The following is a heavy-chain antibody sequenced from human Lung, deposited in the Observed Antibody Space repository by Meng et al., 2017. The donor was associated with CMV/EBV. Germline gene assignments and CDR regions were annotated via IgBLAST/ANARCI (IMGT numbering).Heavy chain of an antibody. D-gene: IGHD2-21*01. Sequence: QPRESGPGHVHPSQPLSLTCTVSGGSRSRGNYYWSWIRQPPGKGLEWIGYIHHSGSAYYNPSLKSRVSISVDTSKNQFSLNLNSMTAADTAVYYCASFDHIPRRNYFDYWGQGTLVTVSS. CDR1: GGSRSRGNYY. J-gene: IGHJ4*02. CDR2: IHHSGSA. V-gene: IGHV4-30-4*01. CDR3: ASFDHIPRRNYFDY.